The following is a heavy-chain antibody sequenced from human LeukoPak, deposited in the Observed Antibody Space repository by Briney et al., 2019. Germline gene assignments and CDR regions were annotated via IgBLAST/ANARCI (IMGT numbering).Heavy chain of an antibody. V-gene: IGHV1-69*05. CDR2: IIPIFGTA. CDR3: AGVILGEIGAARPWEGHFDY. Sequence: SVKVSCKASGGTFSSYAISWVRQAPGQGLEWMGGIIPIFGTANYAQKFQGRVTITTDESTSTAYMELSSLRSEDTAVYYCAGVILGEIGAARPWEGHFDYWGQGTLVTVSS. CDR1: GGTFSSYA. D-gene: IGHD6-6*01. J-gene: IGHJ4*02.